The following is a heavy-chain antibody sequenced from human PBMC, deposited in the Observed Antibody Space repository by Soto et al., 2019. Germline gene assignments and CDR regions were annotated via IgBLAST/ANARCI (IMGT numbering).Heavy chain of an antibody. CDR3: ARDPDRYDYVWGTYRYIDH. Sequence: PGGSLRLSCAASGFTFSSYSMNWVRQAPGKGLEWVSSISSSSSYIYYADSVKGRFTISRDNAKNSLYLQMNSLRAEDTAVYYCARDPDRYDYVWGTYRYIDHWGQGTLVTVSS. CDR2: ISSSSSYI. CDR1: GFTFSSYS. V-gene: IGHV3-21*01. J-gene: IGHJ4*02. D-gene: IGHD3-16*02.